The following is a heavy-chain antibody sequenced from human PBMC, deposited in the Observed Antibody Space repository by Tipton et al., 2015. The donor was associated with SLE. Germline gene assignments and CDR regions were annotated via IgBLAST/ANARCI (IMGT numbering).Heavy chain of an antibody. CDR2: TSGSGGST. J-gene: IGHJ6*03. CDR1: GFTFSSYA. V-gene: IGHV3-23*01. Sequence: SLRLSCAASGFTFSSYAMSWVRQAPGKGLEWVSATSGSGGSTYYADSVKGRFTISRDNSKNTLYLQMNSLRAEDTAVYYCTVTTGLGYMDVWGKGTTVTVSS. D-gene: IGHD4-11*01. CDR3: TVTTGLGYMDV.